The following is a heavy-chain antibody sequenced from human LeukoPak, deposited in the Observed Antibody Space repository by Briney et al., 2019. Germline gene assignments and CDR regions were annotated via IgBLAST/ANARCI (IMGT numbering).Heavy chain of an antibody. Sequence: GGSLRLSCAASGFTFSSYAMSWVRQAPGKGLEWVSAISGSGGSTYYADSVKGRFTMSRGNSKNTLHLQMNSLRAEDTAVYYCAKVRTFGLFDYWRQGTLVTVSS. CDR3: AKVRTFGLFDY. V-gene: IGHV3-23*01. J-gene: IGHJ4*02. CDR1: GFTFSSYA. CDR2: ISGSGGST. D-gene: IGHD3-16*01.